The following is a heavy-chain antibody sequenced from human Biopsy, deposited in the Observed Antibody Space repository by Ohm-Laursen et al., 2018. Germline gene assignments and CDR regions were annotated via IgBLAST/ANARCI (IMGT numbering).Heavy chain of an antibody. Sequence: SLRLSCAASGFTFYSFAMSWVRQAPGKGLEWVAGIGGSGDITYYADSVEGRFTISRDNSKNTLYLHMNSLRAEDTAVYYCAKGRSGGTGHGNWFDPWGQGTLVIVSS. CDR1: GFTFYSFA. CDR2: IGGSGDIT. V-gene: IGHV3-23*01. CDR3: AKGRSGGTGHGNWFDP. D-gene: IGHD3-10*01. J-gene: IGHJ5*02.